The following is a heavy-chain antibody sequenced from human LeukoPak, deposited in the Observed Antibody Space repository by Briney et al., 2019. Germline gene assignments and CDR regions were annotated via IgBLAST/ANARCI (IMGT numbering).Heavy chain of an antibody. CDR2: ISFDGSNK. CDR1: GFTFSSYA. CDR3: AKDHPVAAAGPLIVGYFDY. V-gene: IGHV3-30*04. D-gene: IGHD6-13*01. Sequence: GGSLRLSCAASGFTFSSYAMHWVRQAPGKGLEWVAVISFDGSNKYYADSVKGRFTISRDNSKNTVYLQMNSLRAEDTAVYYCAKDHPVAAAGPLIVGYFDYWGQGTLVTVSS. J-gene: IGHJ4*02.